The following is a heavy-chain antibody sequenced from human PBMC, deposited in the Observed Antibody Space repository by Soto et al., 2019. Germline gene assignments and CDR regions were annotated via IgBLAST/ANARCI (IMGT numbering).Heavy chain of an antibody. D-gene: IGHD2-15*01. V-gene: IGHV3-48*01. CDR2: ISSSSSTI. Sequence: GGSLRLSCAASGVTFCSYSMDWVRQAPGKGLEWVSYISSSSSTIYYADSVKGRFTISRDNAKNSLYLQMNSLRAEDTAVYYCARDGDIVVVVAASAPDAFDIWGQGTMVTVSS. CDR1: GVTFCSYS. CDR3: ARDGDIVVVVAASAPDAFDI. J-gene: IGHJ3*02.